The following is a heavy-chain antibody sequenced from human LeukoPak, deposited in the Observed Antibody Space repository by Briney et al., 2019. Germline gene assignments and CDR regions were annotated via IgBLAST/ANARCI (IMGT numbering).Heavy chain of an antibody. Sequence: SETLSLTCTVSGGSISSYYWSWIRQPPGKGLEWIGYIYYSGSTNYNPSLKSRVTISVDTSKNQFSLKLSSVTAADTAVYYCARGTVCDYWGQGTLVTVSS. V-gene: IGHV4-59*01. J-gene: IGHJ4*02. CDR2: IYYSGST. CDR3: ARGTVCDY. CDR1: GGSISSYY. D-gene: IGHD4-17*01.